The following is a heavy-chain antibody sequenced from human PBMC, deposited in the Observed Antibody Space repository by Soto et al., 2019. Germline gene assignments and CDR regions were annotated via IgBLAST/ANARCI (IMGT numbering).Heavy chain of an antibody. CDR2: ISGSGGST. CDR1: GFTFSSYA. D-gene: IGHD3-3*01. J-gene: IGHJ3*01. Sequence: PGGSLRLSCAASGFTFSSYAMSWVRQAPGKGLEWVSAISGSGGSTYYADSVKGRFTISRDNSKNTLYLQMNSLRAEDTAVYYCAKDRIVLRFLEWLPPHDDFDSWGQGPMVTVS. V-gene: IGHV3-23*01. CDR3: AKDRIVLRFLEWLPPHDDFDS.